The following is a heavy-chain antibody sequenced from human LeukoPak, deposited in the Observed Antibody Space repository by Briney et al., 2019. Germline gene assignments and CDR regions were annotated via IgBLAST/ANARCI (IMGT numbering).Heavy chain of an antibody. Sequence: GESLKISRKGSGYSFTNYWIGWVRQMPGKGLEWMGITYPGDSDTRYIPSFQGQVTISADKSINTAYLQWSSLKASDTAMYYCARRVDSYWFFDYWGQGTLVTVSS. J-gene: IGHJ4*02. CDR2: TYPGDSDT. V-gene: IGHV5-51*01. D-gene: IGHD1-26*01. CDR3: ARRVDSYWFFDY. CDR1: GYSFTNYW.